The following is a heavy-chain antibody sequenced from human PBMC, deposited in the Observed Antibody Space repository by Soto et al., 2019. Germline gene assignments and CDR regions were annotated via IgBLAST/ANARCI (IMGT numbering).Heavy chain of an antibody. CDR3: ARDYYDSSGYYRDY. V-gene: IGHV4-39*07. CDR2: INHSGST. CDR1: GGSISSSSYY. Sequence: QLQLQESGPGLVKPSETLSLTCTVSGGSISSSSYYWGWIRQPPGKGLEWIGEINHSGSTNYNPSLKSRVTISVDTSKNQFSLKLSSVTAADTAVYYCARDYYDSSGYYRDYWGQGTLVTVSS. J-gene: IGHJ4*02. D-gene: IGHD3-22*01.